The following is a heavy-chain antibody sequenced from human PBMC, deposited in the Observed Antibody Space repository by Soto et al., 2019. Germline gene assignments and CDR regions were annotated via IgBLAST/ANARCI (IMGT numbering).Heavy chain of an antibody. CDR1: GFTFSSYA. V-gene: IGHV3-23*01. CDR3: AKAVRRLPIQLECSGGSCYSGVPY. CDR2: ISGSGGST. D-gene: IGHD2-15*01. J-gene: IGHJ4*02. Sequence: GESLKISCAASGFTFSSYAMSWVRQAPGKGLEWVSAISGSGGSTYYADSVKGRFTISRDNSKNTLYLQMNSLRAEDTAVYYCAKAVRRLPIQLECSGGSCYSGVPYWGQGTLVTVSS.